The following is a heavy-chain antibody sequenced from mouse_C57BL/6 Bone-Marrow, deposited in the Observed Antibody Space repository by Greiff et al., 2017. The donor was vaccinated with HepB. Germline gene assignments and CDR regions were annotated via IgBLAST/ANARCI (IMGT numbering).Heavy chain of an antibody. V-gene: IGHV2-2*01. Sequence: VQLQQSGPGLVQPSQSLSITCTVSGFSLTSYGVHWVRQSPGKGLEWLGVIWSGGSTDYNAAFIYRLSISKDNSKSQVFFKMNSLQADDTAIYYCASYIWDYWGQGTTLTVSS. J-gene: IGHJ2*01. CDR2: IWSGGST. CDR3: ASYIWDY. CDR1: GFSLTSYG.